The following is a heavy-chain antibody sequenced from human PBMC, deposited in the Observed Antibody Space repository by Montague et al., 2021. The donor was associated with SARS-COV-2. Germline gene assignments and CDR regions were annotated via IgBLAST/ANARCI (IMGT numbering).Heavy chain of an antibody. CDR1: GLTFSDYY. CDR3: ARDDLIVGNTKDYYYGMDV. V-gene: IGHV3-11*01. J-gene: IGHJ6*02. CDR2: ISSSGSTI. D-gene: IGHD1-26*01. Sequence: SLRLSCAASGLTFSDYYMSWIRQAPGKGLEWVSHISSSGSTINYADSVKGRFTISRDNAKNSSYLQMNSLRAEDTALYYCARDDLIVGNTKDYYYGMDVWGQGTTVTVSS.